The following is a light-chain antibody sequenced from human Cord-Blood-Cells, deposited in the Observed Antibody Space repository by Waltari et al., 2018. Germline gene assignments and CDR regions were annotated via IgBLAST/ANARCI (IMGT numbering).Light chain of an antibody. CDR2: AAS. CDR1: QSISSY. CDR3: QQSYSTPPT. J-gene: IGKJ4*01. Sequence: DIQMTQSPSSLSASVGDRVTITCRASQSISSYLNWYQQKPGKATKLLIYAASSLQSGVPSRFSRSGSGTDFTLTISSLQPEDFATYYCQQSYSTPPTFGGGTKVEIK. V-gene: IGKV1-39*01.